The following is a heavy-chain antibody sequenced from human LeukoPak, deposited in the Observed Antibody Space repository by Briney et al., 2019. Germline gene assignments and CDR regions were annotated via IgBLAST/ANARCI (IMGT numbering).Heavy chain of an antibody. CDR3: ARGRQEVSMIVVVMTGVSYYLDV. V-gene: IGHV4-34*01. J-gene: IGHJ6*03. CDR2: INPSGRI. CDR1: GGSFRGYY. Sequence: SETLSLTCAVYGGSFRGYYWTWIRDAPGKGLEWIGEINPSGRISYNPSLKSRLTISVDASKNRFSLNLRSLTAADTAVYYCARGRQEVSMIVVVMTGVSYYLDVWGKGTTVTVS. D-gene: IGHD3-22*01.